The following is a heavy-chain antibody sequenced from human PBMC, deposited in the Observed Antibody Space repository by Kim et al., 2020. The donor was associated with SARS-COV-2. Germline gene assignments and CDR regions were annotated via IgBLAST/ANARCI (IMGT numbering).Heavy chain of an antibody. J-gene: IGHJ6*02. Sequence: GGSLRLSCAASGFTFSSYAMSWVRQAPGKGLEWVSAISGSGGSTYYADSVKGRFTISRDNSKNTLYLQMNSLRAEDTAVYYCATGGAHYDILTGPYYYYYYGMDVWGQGTTVTVSS. V-gene: IGHV3-23*01. D-gene: IGHD3-9*01. CDR3: ATGGAHYDILTGPYYYYYYGMDV. CDR2: ISGSGGST. CDR1: GFTFSSYA.